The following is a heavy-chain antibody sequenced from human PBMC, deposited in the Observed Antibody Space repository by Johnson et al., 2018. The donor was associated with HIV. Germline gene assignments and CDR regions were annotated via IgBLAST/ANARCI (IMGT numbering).Heavy chain of an antibody. V-gene: IGHV3-20*04. CDR3: ARSSSGLDAFDI. D-gene: IGHD3-22*01. Sequence: VQLVESGGGVVQPGGSLRLSCAASGFTFSSYGMHWVRQAPGKGLEWVSGINWNGGSTGYADFVKGRFTISRDNAKNSLYLQMNSLRAEDTALYYCARSSSGLDAFDIWGQGTMVTVSS. CDR2: INWNGGST. J-gene: IGHJ3*02. CDR1: GFTFSSYG.